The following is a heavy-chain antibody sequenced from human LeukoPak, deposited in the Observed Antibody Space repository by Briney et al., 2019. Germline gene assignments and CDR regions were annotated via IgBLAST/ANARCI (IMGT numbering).Heavy chain of an antibody. Sequence: ASVKVSCKASGYTFTGYYMHWVRQAPGQGLEWMGWINPNSGGTNYAQKFQGRVTMTRDTSISTAYMELSRLRSDDTAVYYCAREGDYVWGSYDYWGQGTLVTVSS. CDR2: INPNSGGT. CDR3: AREGDYVWGSYDY. V-gene: IGHV1-2*02. CDR1: GYTFTGYY. J-gene: IGHJ4*02. D-gene: IGHD3-16*01.